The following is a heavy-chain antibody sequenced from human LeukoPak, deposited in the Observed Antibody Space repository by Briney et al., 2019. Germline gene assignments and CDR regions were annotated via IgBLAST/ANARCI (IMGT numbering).Heavy chain of an antibody. CDR1: GYTFTGYY. D-gene: IGHD2-15*01. Sequence: GASVKVSCKASGYTFTGYYMHWVRQAPGQGLEWMGWINPNSGGTNYAQKLQGWVTMTRDTSISTAYMELSRLRSDDTAVYYCARSYCSGGSCYEYWGQGTLVTVSS. CDR3: ARSYCSGGSCYEY. V-gene: IGHV1-2*04. CDR2: INPNSGGT. J-gene: IGHJ4*02.